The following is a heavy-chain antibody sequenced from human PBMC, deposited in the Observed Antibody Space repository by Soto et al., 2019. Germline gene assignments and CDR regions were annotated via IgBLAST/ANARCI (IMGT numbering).Heavy chain of an antibody. CDR2: ISYDGSNK. V-gene: IGHV3-30*03. CDR1: GFTFSSYG. D-gene: IGHD3-10*01. J-gene: IGHJ6*02. CDR3: ATPYYGSGSFYYYYYGMDV. Sequence: QVQLVESGGGVVQPGRSLRLSCAASGFTFSSYGMHWVRQAPGKGLEWVAVISYDGSNKYYADSVKGRFTISRDNSKNTLYLQMNSLRAEDTAVYYCATPYYGSGSFYYYYYGMDVRGQGTTVTVSS.